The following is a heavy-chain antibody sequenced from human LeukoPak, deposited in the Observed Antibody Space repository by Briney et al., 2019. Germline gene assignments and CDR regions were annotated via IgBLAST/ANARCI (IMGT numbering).Heavy chain of an antibody. V-gene: IGHV1-2*06. Sequence: ASVKVSCKASGYTFTGYYMHWVRQAPGQGLEWMGRINPNSGGTNYAQKFQGRVTITRDTSISTAYMELSRLRSDDTAVYYCARDRELWFGELLSSIIDYWGQGTLVTVSS. J-gene: IGHJ4*02. CDR1: GYTFTGYY. CDR2: INPNSGGT. CDR3: ARDRELWFGELLSSIIDY. D-gene: IGHD3-10*01.